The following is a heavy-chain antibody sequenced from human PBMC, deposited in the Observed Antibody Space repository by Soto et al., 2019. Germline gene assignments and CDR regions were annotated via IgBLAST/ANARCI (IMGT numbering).Heavy chain of an antibody. J-gene: IGHJ4*02. CDR2: IYTSGST. D-gene: IGHD3-3*01. V-gene: IGHV4-4*07. Sequence: SETLSLTCTVSGGSISSYYWSWIRQPAGKGLEWIGRIYTSGSTNYNPSLKSRVTMSVDTSKNQFSLELSSVTAADTAVYYCARGQAFWTGYYRMPYYFDYWGQGTLVTVSS. CDR3: ARGQAFWTGYYRMPYYFDY. CDR1: GGSISSYY.